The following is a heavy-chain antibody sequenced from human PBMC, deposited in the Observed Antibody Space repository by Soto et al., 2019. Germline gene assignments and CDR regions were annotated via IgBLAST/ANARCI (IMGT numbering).Heavy chain of an antibody. V-gene: IGHV4-31*03. CDR3: ARWWSGSRQGFDP. CDR2: IYYSGST. J-gene: IGHJ5*02. Sequence: SETLSLTCTVSGGSISSGDYYWSWIRQHPGKGLEWIGYIYYSGSTYYNPSLKSRVTISVDTSKNQFPLKLSSVTAADTAVYYCARWWSGSRQGFDPWGQGTLVTVSS. CDR1: GGSISSGDYY. D-gene: IGHD3-3*01.